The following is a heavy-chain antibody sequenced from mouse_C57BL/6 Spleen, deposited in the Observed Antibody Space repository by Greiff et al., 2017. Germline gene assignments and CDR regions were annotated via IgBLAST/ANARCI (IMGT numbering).Heavy chain of an antibody. CDR2: IYPGDGDT. CDR3: ARKGNYYGSSYVPFDY. CDR1: GYAFSSYW. D-gene: IGHD1-1*01. V-gene: IGHV1-80*01. J-gene: IGHJ2*01. Sequence: QVQLQQSGAELVKPGASVKISCKASGYAFSSYWMNWVKQRPGKGLEWIGQIYPGDGDTNYNGKFKGKATLTADKSSSTAYMQLSSLTSEYSAVYFCARKGNYYGSSYVPFDYWGQGTTLTVSS.